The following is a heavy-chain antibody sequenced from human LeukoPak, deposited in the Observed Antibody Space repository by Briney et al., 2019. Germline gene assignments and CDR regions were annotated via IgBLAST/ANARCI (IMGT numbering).Heavy chain of an antibody. J-gene: IGHJ4*02. CDR2: IIPIFGTA. CDR3: ARCDGGDCYYDY. V-gene: IGHV1-69*13. Sequence: ASVKVSCKASGGTFSSYAISWVRQAPGQGLEWMGGIIPIFGTANYAQKFQGRVTITADESTSTAYMELSGLRSEDTAVYYCARCDGGDCYYDYWGQGTLVTVSS. CDR1: GGTFSSYA. D-gene: IGHD2-21*02.